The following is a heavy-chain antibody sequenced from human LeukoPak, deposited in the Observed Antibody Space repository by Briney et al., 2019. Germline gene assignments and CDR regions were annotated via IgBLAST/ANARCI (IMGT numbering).Heavy chain of an antibody. Sequence: GGSLRLSCAASGFTFSSYAVSWVRQAPGKGLEWVSAISGRAGSTYYADSVKGRFTISRDNSKNTVYLQMNSLRAEDTAVYYCARFEVTTVTTGDYWGQGTLVTVSS. V-gene: IGHV3-23*01. CDR1: GFTFSSYA. D-gene: IGHD4-17*01. CDR3: ARFEVTTVTTGDY. CDR2: ISGRAGST. J-gene: IGHJ4*02.